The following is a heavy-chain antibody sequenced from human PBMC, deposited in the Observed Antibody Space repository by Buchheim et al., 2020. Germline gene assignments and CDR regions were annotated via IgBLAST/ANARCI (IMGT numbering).Heavy chain of an antibody. Sequence: EVQLVESGGGLVQPGGSLRLSCAASGFTFSSYSMNWVRQAPGKGLEWVSYISSSSSTIYYADSVKGRFTISRDNAKNSLYLKMNSLRDEDTAVYYCARDNSRELGSADAFDIWGQGT. CDR1: GFTFSSYS. J-gene: IGHJ3*02. D-gene: IGHD1-26*01. CDR2: ISSSSSTI. CDR3: ARDNSRELGSADAFDI. V-gene: IGHV3-48*02.